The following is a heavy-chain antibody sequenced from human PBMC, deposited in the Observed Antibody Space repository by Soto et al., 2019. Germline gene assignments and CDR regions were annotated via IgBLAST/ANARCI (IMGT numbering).Heavy chain of an antibody. J-gene: IGHJ3*02. V-gene: IGHV3-30-3*01. CDR2: ISYDGSNK. CDR1: GFTFSSYA. Sequence: QVQLVESGGGVVQPGRSLRLSCAASGFTFSSYAMHWVSQAPGKGLEWVAVISYDGSNKYYADSVKGRFTISRDNSKNTLYLQMNSLRAEDTAVYYCARGNGDYAYDAFDIWGQGTMVTVSS. CDR3: ARGNGDYAYDAFDI. D-gene: IGHD4-17*01.